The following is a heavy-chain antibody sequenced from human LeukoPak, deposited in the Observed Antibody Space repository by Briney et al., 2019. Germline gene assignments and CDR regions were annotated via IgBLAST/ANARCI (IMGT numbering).Heavy chain of an antibody. CDR1: GGSISSYY. CDR3: ARIDFDYYDSSGYIDY. V-gene: IGHV4-59*01. J-gene: IGHJ4*02. D-gene: IGHD3-22*01. Sequence: KTSETLSLTCTVSGGSISSYYWSWIRQPPGKGLEWIGYIYYSGSTNYNPSLKSRVTTSVDTSKNQFSLKLSSVTAADTAVYYCARIDFDYYDSSGYIDYWGQGTLVTVSS. CDR2: IYYSGST.